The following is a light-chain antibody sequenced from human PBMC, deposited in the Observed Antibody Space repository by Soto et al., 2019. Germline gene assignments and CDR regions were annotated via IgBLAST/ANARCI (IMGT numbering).Light chain of an antibody. CDR2: AAS. Sequence: DIQMTQSPSSVSAAVGDRVTITCRASQGINKGLAWYQQKPCKAPQLLISAASPLRSGVPSRFSGSGSGTDFILTISNLQPEDFATDFCQQANSFPLTFGGGNRVEI. CDR1: QGINKG. CDR3: QQANSFPLT. V-gene: IGKV1-12*01. J-gene: IGKJ4*01.